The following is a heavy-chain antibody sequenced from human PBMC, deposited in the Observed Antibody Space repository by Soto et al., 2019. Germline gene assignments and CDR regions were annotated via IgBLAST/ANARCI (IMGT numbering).Heavy chain of an antibody. CDR2: INSDGSST. D-gene: IGHD1-26*01. V-gene: IGHV3-74*01. J-gene: IGHJ4*02. Sequence: PGGSLRLSCAASGFTFSSYWMHWVRQAPGKGLVWVSRINSDGSSTSHADSVKGRFTISRDNAKNTLYLQMNSLRAEDTAVYYCARVSQWEYYFDYWGQGTLVTVSS. CDR3: ARVSQWEYYFDY. CDR1: GFTFSSYW.